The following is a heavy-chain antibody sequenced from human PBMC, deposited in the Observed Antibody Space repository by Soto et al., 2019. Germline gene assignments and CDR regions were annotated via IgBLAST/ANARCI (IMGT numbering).Heavy chain of an antibody. D-gene: IGHD3-16*01. Sequence: EVQLVESGGGLVQPGGSLRLSCAASGFTFSSYWMHWVRQGPGKGLVWVSRINSDGSSTNYADSVKGRFTISRDNAKNTLYRQMNSVRVEDRAVYYCLGEGYWGQGTLVTVSS. CDR1: GFTFSSYW. J-gene: IGHJ4*02. V-gene: IGHV3-74*01. CDR3: LGEGY. CDR2: INSDGSST.